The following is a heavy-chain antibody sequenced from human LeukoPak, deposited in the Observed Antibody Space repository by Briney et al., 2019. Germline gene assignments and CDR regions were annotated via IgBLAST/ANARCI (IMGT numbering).Heavy chain of an antibody. J-gene: IGHJ6*04. CDR3: AKDLGLGDYVWGSYRTPYYYGMDV. Sequence: GGSLRLSCAASGFTFSSYAMSWVRQAPGKGLEWVSAISGSGGSTYYADSVKGRFTISRDNSKSTLYLQMNSLRAEDTAVYYCAKDLGLGDYVWGSYRTPYYYGMDVWGKGTTVTVSS. D-gene: IGHD3-16*02. CDR1: GFTFSSYA. V-gene: IGHV3-23*01. CDR2: ISGSGGST.